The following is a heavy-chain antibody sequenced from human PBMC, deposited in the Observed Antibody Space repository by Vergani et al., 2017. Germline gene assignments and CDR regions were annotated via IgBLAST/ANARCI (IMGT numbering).Heavy chain of an antibody. V-gene: IGHV3-30*04. Sequence: QVQLVESGGGVVQPGRSLRLSCAASGFTFSSYAMHWVRQAPGKGLEWVAVISYDGSNKYYADSVKGRFTISRDNSKNTLYLQMNSLRAEDTAVSSCARGAKVVVPAAVRYFQHWGQGTLVTVSS. J-gene: IGHJ1*01. CDR2: ISYDGSNK. CDR3: ARGAKVVVPAAVRYFQH. D-gene: IGHD2-2*01. CDR1: GFTFSSYA.